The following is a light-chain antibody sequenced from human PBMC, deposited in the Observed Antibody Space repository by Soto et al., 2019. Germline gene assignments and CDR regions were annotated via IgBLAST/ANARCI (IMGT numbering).Light chain of an antibody. Sequence: EIVLTQSPATLPLSPGERATLSCRASQSFSTYLAWYQQKPGQAPRLLIYDTSKRATGIPARFSGSGSGTQFNITIKSLAPEDFAQFSCHHRYNWPWTFGQGTKVEIK. CDR1: QSFSTY. CDR2: DTS. CDR3: HHRYNWPWT. J-gene: IGKJ1*01. V-gene: IGKV3-11*01.